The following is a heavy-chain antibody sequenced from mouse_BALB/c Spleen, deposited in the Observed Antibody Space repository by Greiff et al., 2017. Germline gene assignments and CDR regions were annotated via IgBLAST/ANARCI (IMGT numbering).Heavy chain of an antibody. Sequence: EVQGVESGGGLVKPGGSLKLSCAASGFTFSSYAMSWVRQTPEKRLEWVASISSGGSTYYPDSVKGRFTIARDNARNILYLQMSSLRSEDTAMYYCTRSTMITGFAYWGQGTLVTVSA. CDR2: ISSGGST. V-gene: IGHV5-6-5*01. D-gene: IGHD2-4*01. CDR3: TRSTMITGFAY. J-gene: IGHJ3*01. CDR1: GFTFSSYA.